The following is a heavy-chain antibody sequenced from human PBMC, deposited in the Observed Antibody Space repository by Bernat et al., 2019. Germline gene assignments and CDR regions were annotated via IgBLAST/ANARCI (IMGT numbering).Heavy chain of an antibody. CDR2: IKQDGSEK. CDR3: AVAYYFDSSGYYYFDS. Sequence: EVQLVESGGGLVQPGGSLRLSCAASGFTFSSFWMSWVRQAPGKGLEWVANIKQDGSEKYYVDSGWGRFTISRDDAKNSLYLQLNSLRAEDTAVYYCAVAYYFDSSGYYYFDSCGQGTLVTLSS. J-gene: IGHJ4*02. D-gene: IGHD3-22*01. CDR1: GFTFSSFW. V-gene: IGHV3-7*03.